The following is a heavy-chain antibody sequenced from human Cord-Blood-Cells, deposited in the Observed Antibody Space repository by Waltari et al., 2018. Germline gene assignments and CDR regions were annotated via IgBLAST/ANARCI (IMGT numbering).Heavy chain of an antibody. J-gene: IGHJ3*02. CDR1: DGSFSGYY. CDR2: ISHRGRT. CDR3: ARVDDAFDI. V-gene: IGHV4-34*01. Sequence: QVQLQQWGAGLLKPSETLSLTCAAYDGSFSGYYWYWIRQPPGTGLEWIGEISHRGRTNNNPSLKSRVTRSVDTSKNQFSMKLSSVTAADTAVYYCARVDDAFDIWGQGTMVTVSS.